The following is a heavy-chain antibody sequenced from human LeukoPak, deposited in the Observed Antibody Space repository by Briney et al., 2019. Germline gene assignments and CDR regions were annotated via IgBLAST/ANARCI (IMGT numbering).Heavy chain of an antibody. CDR3: ARAAGTYYYYGMDV. CDR1: GGYISSNRYY. Sequence: SETLSLTCTVSGGYISSNRYYLGWLRPPPGQGLEWIGCVFSRWSTYYNPPLKRRLTLCVDTSQHQLSLMEDFVTAAHTPVYLWARAAGTYYYYGMDVWGQGTTVTVSS. V-gene: IGHV4-39*01. J-gene: IGHJ6*02. CDR2: VFSRWST. D-gene: IGHD6-13*01.